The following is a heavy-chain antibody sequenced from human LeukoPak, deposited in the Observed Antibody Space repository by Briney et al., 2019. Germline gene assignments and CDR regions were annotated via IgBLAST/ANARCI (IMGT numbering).Heavy chain of an antibody. J-gene: IGHJ4*02. Sequence: SETLSLTCTVPGGSINSYYWSWIRQPPGKGLEWIGYIYYSGSTNYNPSLKCRVTISVDTSKNQFYLRLSSVTAAATAGHYCARVTGYMTEDYFDYWGQGTLITVSS. CDR1: GGSINSYY. CDR3: ARVTGYMTEDYFDY. D-gene: IGHD6-13*01. CDR2: IYYSGST. V-gene: IGHV4-59*01.